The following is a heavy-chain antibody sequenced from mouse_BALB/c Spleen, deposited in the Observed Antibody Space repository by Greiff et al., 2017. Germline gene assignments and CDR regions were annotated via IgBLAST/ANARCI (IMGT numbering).Heavy chain of an antibody. CDR1: GFTFSSYG. D-gene: IGHD2-4*01. CDR3: ARERVIYYYYDGYYFDY. J-gene: IGHJ2*01. CDR2: INSNGGST. Sequence: DVHLVESGGGLVQPGGSLKLSCAASGFTFSSYGMSWVRQTPDKRLELVATINSNGGSTYYPDSVKGRFTISRDNAKNTLYLQMSSLKSEDTAMYYCARERVIYYYYDGYYFDYWGQGTTLTVSS. V-gene: IGHV5-6-3*01.